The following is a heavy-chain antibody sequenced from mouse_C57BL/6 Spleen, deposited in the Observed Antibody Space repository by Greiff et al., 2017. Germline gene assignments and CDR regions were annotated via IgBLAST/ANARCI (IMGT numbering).Heavy chain of an antibody. D-gene: IGHD1-1*01. V-gene: IGHV3-1*01. Sequence: EVQGVESGPGMVKPSQSLSLTCTVTGYSITSGYDWHWIRHFPGNKLEWMGYISYSGSTNYNPSLKSQISITDDTSKNHFFLKLNSVTTEDTAAYYCARGGDGVLFDYWGQGTTLTVSS. J-gene: IGHJ2*01. CDR1: GYSITSGYD. CDR3: ARGGDGVLFDY. CDR2: ISYSGST.